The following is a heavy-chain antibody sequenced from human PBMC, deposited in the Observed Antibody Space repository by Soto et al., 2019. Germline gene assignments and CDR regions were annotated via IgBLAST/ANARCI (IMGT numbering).Heavy chain of an antibody. J-gene: IGHJ3*01. Sequence: EVQLVESGGGLIQPGGPLVLSLAAYGFTFSTTDWNWSRQVQGKGLEWVSLIYSGGSTYYADSVKGRFTISRDNSKNTLYLQMSSLRAEDTAVYYCATRPLLPGAPWGQGTMVTVSS. CDR1: GFTFSTTD. D-gene: IGHD3-22*01. V-gene: IGHV3-53*01. CDR3: ATRPLLPGAP. CDR2: IYSGGST.